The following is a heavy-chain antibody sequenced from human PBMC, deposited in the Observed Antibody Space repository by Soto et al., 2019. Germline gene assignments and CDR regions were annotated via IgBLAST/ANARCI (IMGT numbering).Heavy chain of an antibody. D-gene: IGHD1-26*01. CDR2: ISISSNYT. J-gene: IGHJ4*02. CDR3: ASSRAQSIEEVGY. Sequence: GGSLRLSCGASGFAFSSYGMTWVRQAPGKGLQWGSSISISSNYTYYADSVKGRFTISRDNSKNSLYLQMNSLRAQDPAVYYCASSRAQSIEEVGYWGQGTLVTVSS. CDR1: GFAFSSYG. V-gene: IGHV3-21*04.